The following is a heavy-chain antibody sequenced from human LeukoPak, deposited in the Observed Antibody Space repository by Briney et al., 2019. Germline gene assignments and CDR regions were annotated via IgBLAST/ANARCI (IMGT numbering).Heavy chain of an antibody. J-gene: IGHJ4*02. CDR2: MNPNSGNT. Sequence: ASVKVSCKASGYTFTSYDINWVRQATGQGLEWMGWMNPNSGNTGYAQKFQGRVTMTRNTSISTAYMELSSLRSEDTAVYYCARVYKPRGSSWLRYWGQGTLVTVSS. D-gene: IGHD6-13*01. CDR1: GYTFTSYD. V-gene: IGHV1-8*01. CDR3: ARVYKPRGSSWLRY.